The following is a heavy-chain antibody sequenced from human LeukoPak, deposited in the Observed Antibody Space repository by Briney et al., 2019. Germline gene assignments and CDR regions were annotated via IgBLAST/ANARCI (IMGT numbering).Heavy chain of an antibody. Sequence: GGSLRLSCAASGFTFSSYWMSWVRQAPGKGLEWVANIKQDGSEKYYVDSVKGRFTISRDNAKNSLYLQMNSLRAEDTAVYYCATIQSRGFWSGYSHYYMDVWGKGTTVTVSS. J-gene: IGHJ6*03. CDR3: ATIQSRGFWSGYSHYYMDV. CDR1: GFTFSSYW. D-gene: IGHD3-3*01. CDR2: IKQDGSEK. V-gene: IGHV3-7*01.